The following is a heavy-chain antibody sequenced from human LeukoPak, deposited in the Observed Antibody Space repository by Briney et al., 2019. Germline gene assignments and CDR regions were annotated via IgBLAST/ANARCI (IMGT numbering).Heavy chain of an antibody. CDR1: GFTFSNYA. Sequence: PGGSLRLSCAASGFTFSNYAMTWVRQAPVKGLEWVSGISGSGGSTYYADSVKGRFTISRDNSKNTLYLQMNSLRAEDTAVYYCAKYSYAYYFDYWGQGTLVTVSS. J-gene: IGHJ4*02. CDR2: ISGSGGST. D-gene: IGHD2-15*01. V-gene: IGHV3-23*01. CDR3: AKYSYAYYFDY.